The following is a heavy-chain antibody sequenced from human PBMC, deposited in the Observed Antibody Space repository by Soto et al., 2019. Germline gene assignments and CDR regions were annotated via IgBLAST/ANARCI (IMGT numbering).Heavy chain of an antibody. J-gene: IGHJ3*02. V-gene: IGHV1-8*01. CDR1: GYTFTSYD. Sequence: QVQLVQSGAEVKKPGASVKVSCKASGYTFTSYDINWVRQATGQGLEWMGWMNPNSGNTGYAQKFQGRVTMTRNTSISTAYMELSSLRSEDTAVYYCARGWSTIFGVVMTGNLDAFDIWGQGTMVTVSS. CDR3: ARGWSTIFGVVMTGNLDAFDI. D-gene: IGHD3-3*01. CDR2: MNPNSGNT.